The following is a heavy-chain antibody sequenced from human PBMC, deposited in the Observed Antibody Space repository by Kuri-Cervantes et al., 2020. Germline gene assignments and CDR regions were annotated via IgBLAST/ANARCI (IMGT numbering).Heavy chain of an antibody. CDR2: IYHSGST. Sequence: SETLSLTCAVPGGSISSSNWWSWVRQPPGKGLEWIGEIYHSGSTHYNPSLKSRVTISVDTSKNQFSLKLSSVTAADTAVYYCARVTVTTIASFDYWGQGTLVTVSS. CDR1: GGSISSSNW. J-gene: IGHJ4*02. CDR3: ARVTVTTIASFDY. D-gene: IGHD4-17*01. V-gene: IGHV4-4*02.